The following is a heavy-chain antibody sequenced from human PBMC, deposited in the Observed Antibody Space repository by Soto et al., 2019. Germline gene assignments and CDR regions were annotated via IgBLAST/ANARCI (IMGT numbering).Heavy chain of an antibody. Sequence: SETLSLTCTVSGGSVSSGSYYWSWIRQPPGKGLEWIGYIYYSGSTNYNPSLKSRVTISVDTSKNQFSLKLSSVTAADTAVYYCARDRGDGYNDAFDIWGQGTVVTVSS. J-gene: IGHJ3*02. CDR2: IYYSGST. D-gene: IGHD5-12*01. CDR1: GGSVSSGSYY. CDR3: ARDRGDGYNDAFDI. V-gene: IGHV4-61*01.